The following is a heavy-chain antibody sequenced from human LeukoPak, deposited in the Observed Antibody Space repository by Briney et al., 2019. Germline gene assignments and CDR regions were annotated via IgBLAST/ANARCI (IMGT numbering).Heavy chain of an antibody. CDR2: IGVYNGNT. CDR3: ARGFTHRMYYSAGGDAFDI. J-gene: IGHJ3*02. D-gene: IGHD3-10*01. V-gene: IGHV1-18*01. Sequence: ASVKVSCKASGYTFTSYEINWVRQAPGQGLEWMGGIGVYNGNTKYAQKFQGRVTMTKDTSTSTAYMELRSLRSDDTAVYSCARGFTHRMYYSAGGDAFDIWGQGTMVTVSS. CDR1: GYTFTSYE.